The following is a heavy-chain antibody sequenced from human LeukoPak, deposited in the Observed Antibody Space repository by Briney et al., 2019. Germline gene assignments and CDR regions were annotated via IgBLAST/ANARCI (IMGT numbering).Heavy chain of an antibody. D-gene: IGHD2-15*01. CDR3: ARGRDCSGGSCYLDY. J-gene: IGHJ4*02. Sequence: GGSLRLSCTASGFTFSSYSLNWVRQAPGKGLEWVSSVSTGSNYIYYADSVKGRFTISRDNDKNSLYLQMNSLRVEDTAVYYCARGRDCSGGSCYLDYWGQGTLVTVSS. V-gene: IGHV3-21*01. CDR2: VSTGSNYI. CDR1: GFTFSSYS.